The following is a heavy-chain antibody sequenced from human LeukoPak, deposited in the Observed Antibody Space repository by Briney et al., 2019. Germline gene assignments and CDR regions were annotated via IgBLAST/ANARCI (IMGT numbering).Heavy chain of an antibody. V-gene: IGHV4-34*01. CDR3: ARSNADYVDYYYYMDV. CDR2: INHSGST. CDR1: GGSFSGYY. Sequence: SETLSLTCAVYGGSFSGYYWSWIRQPPGKGLEWIGEINHSGSTNYNPSLKSRVTISVDTSQNQFSLRLTSVTAADTAVYYCARSNADYVDYYYYMDVWGKGTTVTVSS. D-gene: IGHD4-17*01. J-gene: IGHJ6*03.